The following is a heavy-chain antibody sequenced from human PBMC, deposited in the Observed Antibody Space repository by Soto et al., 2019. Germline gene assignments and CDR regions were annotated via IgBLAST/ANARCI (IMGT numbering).Heavy chain of an antibody. D-gene: IGHD4-4*01. CDR3: ARELQGLYYFDY. CDR1: GYTLTELS. CDR2: FDPEDGET. V-gene: IGHV1-24*01. J-gene: IGHJ4*02. Sequence: GASVKVSCKVSGYTLTELSMHWVRQAPGKGLEWMGGFDPEDGETIYAQKFQGRVTITRDTSASTACMELSSLRSDDTAVYYCARELQGLYYFDYWGQGTLVTVSS.